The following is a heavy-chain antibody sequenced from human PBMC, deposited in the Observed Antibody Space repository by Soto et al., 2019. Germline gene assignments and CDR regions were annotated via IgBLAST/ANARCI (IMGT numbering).Heavy chain of an antibody. D-gene: IGHD4-17*01. CDR1: GFSLSTSGVG. CDR3: AHRTKTNDYGDYENAFDI. V-gene: IGHV2-5*02. Sequence: QITLKESGPTLVKPTQTLTLTCTFSGFSLSTSGVGVGWIRQPPGKALEWLALIYWGDDKRYSPSLKSRLTITNDTSKVQVVLTMTNMDPVDTATYYCAHRTKTNDYGDYENAFDIWGQGTMVTVSS. J-gene: IGHJ3*02. CDR2: IYWGDDK.